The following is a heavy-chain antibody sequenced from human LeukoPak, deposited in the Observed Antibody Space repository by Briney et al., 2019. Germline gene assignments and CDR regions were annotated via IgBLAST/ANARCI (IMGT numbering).Heavy chain of an antibody. V-gene: IGHV1-24*01. J-gene: IGHJ4*02. D-gene: IGHD2-15*01. CDR3: ATDLPVAATPRFDY. Sequence: ASVKVSFKVSGYTLTELSMHWVRQAPGKGREWMGGFDPEDGETIYAQKFQGRVTMTEDTSTDTAYMGLSSLRSEDTAVYYCATDLPVAATPRFDYWGQGTLVTVSS. CDR2: FDPEDGET. CDR1: GYTLTELS.